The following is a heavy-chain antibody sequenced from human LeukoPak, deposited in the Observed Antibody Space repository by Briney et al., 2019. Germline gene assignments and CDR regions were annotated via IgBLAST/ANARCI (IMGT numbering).Heavy chain of an antibody. Sequence: SETLSLTXTVSGGSISSYYCSWIRQPPRKGLEWSGYIYYSGSTNYDPSLKSRVTISVDTSKNQFPLKLSSVTAADTAVYYCARLSRTVGRDAFDIWGQGTMVTVSS. CDR1: GGSISSYY. CDR3: ARLSRTVGRDAFDI. CDR2: IYYSGST. D-gene: IGHD4-23*01. J-gene: IGHJ3*02. V-gene: IGHV4-59*01.